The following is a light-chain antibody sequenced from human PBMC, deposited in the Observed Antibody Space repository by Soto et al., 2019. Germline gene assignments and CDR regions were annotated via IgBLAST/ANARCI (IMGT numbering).Light chain of an antibody. CDR2: DAS. CDR1: QSVSSY. J-gene: IGKJ1*01. CDR3: QQYNSYPWT. V-gene: IGKV3-11*01. Sequence: PGERATLSCTASQSVSSYLAWYQQKPGQAPRLLIYDASNRATGIPARFSGSGSGTDFTLTISSLHPDDFATYYCQQYNSYPWTFGQGTKVDIK.